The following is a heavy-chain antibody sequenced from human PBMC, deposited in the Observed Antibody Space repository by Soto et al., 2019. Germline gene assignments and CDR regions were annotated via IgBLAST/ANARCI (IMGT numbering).Heavy chain of an antibody. D-gene: IGHD4-4*01. CDR1: GYTFTCYY. CDR3: ARDLTKGLDV. CDR2: INTYNGYT. V-gene: IGHV1-18*04. Sequence: ASVKVSCKASGYTFTCYYMHWVRQAPGQGLEWMGWINTYNGYTNYPQNFQGRVTMTTDTSTGTVYMELRSLTSDDTAVYYCARDLTKGLDVWGQGTTVTVSS. J-gene: IGHJ6*02.